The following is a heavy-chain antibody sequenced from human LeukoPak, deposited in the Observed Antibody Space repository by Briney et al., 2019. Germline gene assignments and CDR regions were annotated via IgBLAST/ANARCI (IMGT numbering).Heavy chain of an antibody. D-gene: IGHD4-17*01. CDR1: GGSISNYY. J-gene: IGHJ4*02. CDR2: ISSRGDT. V-gene: IGHV4-4*07. Sequence: SETLSLTCIVSGGSISNYYWSWIRQPAGKGLQWIGRISSRGDTNYNPSLKSRVFMSIDRSKNQFSLKLLSVTAADTAVYYCAREHGDFDYWGRGTLVTVSS. CDR3: AREHGDFDY.